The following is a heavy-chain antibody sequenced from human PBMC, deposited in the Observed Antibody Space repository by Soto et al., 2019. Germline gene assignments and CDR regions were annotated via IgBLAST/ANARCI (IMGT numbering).Heavy chain of an antibody. CDR1: GFTFSSYS. V-gene: IGHV3-48*02. J-gene: IGHJ6*02. D-gene: IGHD2-15*01. Sequence: VQLVESGGGLVQPGGSLRLSCAASGFTFSSYSMNWVRQAPGKGLEWVSYISSSSTIYYADSVKGQFTISRDNAKNSLYLQMNSLRDADTAVYYCARDMGSRFYYYGMDVWGQGTTVTVSS. CDR3: ARDMGSRFYYYGMDV. CDR2: ISSSSTI.